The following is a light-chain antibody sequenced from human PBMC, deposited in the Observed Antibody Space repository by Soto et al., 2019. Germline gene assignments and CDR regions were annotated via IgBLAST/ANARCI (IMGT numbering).Light chain of an antibody. Sequence: NFMLTQPHSVSESPGKTVTISCTRSSGSIASNHVQWYQQRPGSAPTTVIYEANQRPSGVPDRFSGSIDSSSNSASLTISGLKTEDEADYYCQSYDSSTVIFGGGTKLTV. CDR1: SGSIASNH. V-gene: IGLV6-57*03. CDR3: QSYDSSTVI. J-gene: IGLJ2*01. CDR2: EAN.